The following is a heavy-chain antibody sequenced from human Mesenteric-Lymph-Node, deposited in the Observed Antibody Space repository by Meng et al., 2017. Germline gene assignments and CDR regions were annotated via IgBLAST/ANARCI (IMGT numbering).Heavy chain of an antibody. CDR1: GFTLGAYA. CDR3: ARDGYNYVAFDF. Sequence: LLVSGGRLVLPGGPLGLSCAASGFTLGAYAISWVRQAPGKGLEWVSFSSGTGASAHYADSVKGRFTISRDNPRNTLYLQMDKLRVEDTAIYYCARDGYNYVAFDFWGQGIVVTISS. D-gene: IGHD3-22*01. J-gene: IGHJ4*02. V-gene: IGHV3-23*01. CDR2: SSGTGASA.